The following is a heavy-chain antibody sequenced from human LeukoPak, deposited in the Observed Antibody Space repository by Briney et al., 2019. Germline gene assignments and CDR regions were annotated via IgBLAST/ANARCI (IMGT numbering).Heavy chain of an antibody. CDR3: AAHGVVVTDAFDI. CDR1: GFTFSSYG. Sequence: PGGSLRLSCAASGFTFSSYGMHWVRQAPGKGLEWVAVIWYDGSNKYYADSVKGRFTISRDNSKNTLYLQMNSLRAEDTAVYYCAAHGVVVTDAFDIWGQGTMVTVSS. V-gene: IGHV3-33*01. J-gene: IGHJ3*02. D-gene: IGHD2-21*02. CDR2: IWYDGSNK.